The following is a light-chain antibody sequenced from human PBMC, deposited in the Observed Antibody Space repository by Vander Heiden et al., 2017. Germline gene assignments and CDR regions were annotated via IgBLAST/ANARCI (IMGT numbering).Light chain of an antibody. Sequence: DIQMTQSPSSLSASVGDRVTITCRASQGIGNNLGWYQQKPGKAPKRVIYAASNLQSGVPSRFSGSGSGTEFTLTISSPQPEDFATYYCLQHNTFPRTFGQGTKVEI. J-gene: IGKJ1*01. CDR3: LQHNTFPRT. CDR2: AAS. V-gene: IGKV1-17*01. CDR1: QGIGNN.